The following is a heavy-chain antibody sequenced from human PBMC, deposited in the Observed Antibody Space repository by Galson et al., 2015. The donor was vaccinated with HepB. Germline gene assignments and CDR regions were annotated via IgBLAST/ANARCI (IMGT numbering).Heavy chain of an antibody. CDR1: GGSISSYY. CDR3: ARVRDGYNYSLDY. Sequence: ETLSLTCTVSGGSISSYYWSWIRQPPGKGLEWIGYIYYSGSTNYNPSLKSRVTISVDTSKNRFSLKLSSVTAADTAVYYCARVRDGYNYSLDYWGQGTLVTVSS. CDR2: IYYSGST. V-gene: IGHV4-59*01. D-gene: IGHD5-24*01. J-gene: IGHJ4*02.